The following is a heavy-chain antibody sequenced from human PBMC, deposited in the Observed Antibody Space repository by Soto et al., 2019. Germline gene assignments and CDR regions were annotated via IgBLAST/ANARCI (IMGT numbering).Heavy chain of an antibody. CDR2: IYYSGST. D-gene: IGHD3-22*01. CDR1: GGSISSYY. CDR3: ARVHYDNSGYFPDYFDY. V-gene: IGHV4-59*01. Sequence: SETLSLTCTVSGGSISSYYWSWIRQPPGKGLECIGYIYYSGSTNYNPSLKSRVTISVDTSKSQFSLKVSSVTAADTAVYYCARVHYDNSGYFPDYFDYWGQGTLVTVSS. J-gene: IGHJ4*02.